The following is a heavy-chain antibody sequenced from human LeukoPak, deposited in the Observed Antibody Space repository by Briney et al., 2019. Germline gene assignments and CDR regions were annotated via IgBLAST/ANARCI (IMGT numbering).Heavy chain of an antibody. CDR2: INPNSGGT. Sequence: ASVKVSCKASGYTFTGYYMHWVRQAPGQGREWMGGINPNSGGTNYAQKFQGRVTMTRDTSISTAYMELSRLRSDDTAVYYCASMTTVTTGFDPWGQGTLVTVSS. J-gene: IGHJ5*02. V-gene: IGHV1-2*02. CDR3: ASMTTVTTGFDP. CDR1: GYTFTGYY. D-gene: IGHD4-11*01.